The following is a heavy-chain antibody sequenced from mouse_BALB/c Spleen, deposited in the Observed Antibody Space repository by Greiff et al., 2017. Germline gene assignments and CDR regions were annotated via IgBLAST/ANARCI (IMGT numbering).Heavy chain of an antibody. D-gene: IGHD1-1*01. J-gene: IGHJ2*01. CDR1: GFNIKDTY. Sequence: EVQLQQSGAELVKPGASVKLSCTASGFNIKDTYIHWVKQRPEQGLEWIGRIDPANGNTKYDPKFQGKATITADTSSNTAYLQLSSLKSEDTAMYYCARHGILRPPYYFDYWGQGTTLTVSS. CDR3: ARHGILRPPYYFDY. V-gene: IGHV14-3*02. CDR2: IDPANGNT.